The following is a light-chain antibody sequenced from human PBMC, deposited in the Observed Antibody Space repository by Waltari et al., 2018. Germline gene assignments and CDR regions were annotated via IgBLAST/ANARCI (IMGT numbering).Light chain of an antibody. CDR2: AAS. Sequence: DIQMTQSPSSLSASVGDRVTITCRASRGIGNYVNWYQHRPGEPPNLLIFAASSLHTGVPSRFSGSGSVTDFTLTISILQPEDFATYYCQQTYGPSLSFGGGTKVEIK. J-gene: IGKJ4*01. CDR1: RGIGNY. CDR3: QQTYGPSLS. V-gene: IGKV1-39*01.